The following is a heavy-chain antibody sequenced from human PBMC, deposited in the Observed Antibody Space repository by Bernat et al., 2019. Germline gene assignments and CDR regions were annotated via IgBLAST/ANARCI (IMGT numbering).Heavy chain of an antibody. J-gene: IGHJ4*01. CDR3: ESSVDCSSTSCYAFDD. V-gene: IGHV3-7*02. Sequence: EVQLVESGGGLVQPGGSLRLSCAASGFTFSSYWMSWVRQAPGKGLEWVANIKQDGSEKYYVDSVKGRFTISRDNAKNSLYLQMNSLRAEDTAVYYCESSVDCSSTSCYAFDDWGQGTLVTVSS. D-gene: IGHD2-2*01. CDR1: GFTFSSYW. CDR2: IKQDGSEK.